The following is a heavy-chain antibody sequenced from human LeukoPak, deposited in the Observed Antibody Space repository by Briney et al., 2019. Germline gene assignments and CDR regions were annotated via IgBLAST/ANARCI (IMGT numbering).Heavy chain of an antibody. J-gene: IGHJ4*02. V-gene: IGHV3-48*01. D-gene: IGHD4-17*01. CDR3: ARDSFWDYGDYVAFDY. CDR2: ISSSSSTI. CDR1: GFTFSSYS. Sequence: AGGSLRLSCAASGFTFSSYSMNWVRQAPGKGLEWVSYISSSSSTIYYADSVKGRFTISRDNAKNSLYLQMNSLRAEDTAVYYCARDSFWDYGDYVAFDYWGQGTLVTVSS.